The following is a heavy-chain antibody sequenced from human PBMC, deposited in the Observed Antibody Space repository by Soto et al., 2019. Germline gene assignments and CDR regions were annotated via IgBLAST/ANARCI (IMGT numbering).Heavy chain of an antibody. CDR1: GFTFDDYA. D-gene: IGHD2-8*02. V-gene: IGHV3-9*01. CDR3: ARRYWSYAFDI. CDR2: ISWNSGSI. J-gene: IGHJ3*02. Sequence: EVQLVESGGGWVQPGRSLRLSCAASGFTFDDYAMHWVRQAPGKGLEWVSGISWNSGSIGYAVSVKGRFNISRDNAKNSRYLQINRRREANTALYYSARRYWSYAFDIWGRGTMDAVSS.